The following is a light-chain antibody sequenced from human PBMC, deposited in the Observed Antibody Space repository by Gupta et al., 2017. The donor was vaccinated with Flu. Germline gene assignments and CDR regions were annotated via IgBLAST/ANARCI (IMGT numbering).Light chain of an antibody. CDR1: SSNIGAGYD. J-gene: IGLJ3*02. CDR3: QSYDNSLSGWV. V-gene: IGLV1-40*01. Sequence: QSVLTQPPSVSGAPGPRVTISCTGSSSNIGAGYDVNWYQQLPGTAPKLPIYGNSNRPSGVPDRFSGSKSGASASLAITGLQAEDEADYYCQSYDNSLSGWVFGGGTKLTVL. CDR2: GNS.